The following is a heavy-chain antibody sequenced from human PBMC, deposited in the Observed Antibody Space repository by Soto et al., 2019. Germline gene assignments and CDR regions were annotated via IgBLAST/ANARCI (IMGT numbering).Heavy chain of an antibody. V-gene: IGHV3-30-3*01. CDR2: ISYDGSNK. Sequence: GGSLRLSCAASGFTFSSYAMHWVRQAPGKGLEWVAVISYDGSNKYYADSVKGRFTISRDNSKNTLYLQMNSLRAEDTAVYYCARDLDYYGSGSHYSNWGQGTLVTVSS. CDR1: GFTFSSYA. J-gene: IGHJ4*02. D-gene: IGHD3-10*01. CDR3: ARDLDYYGSGSHYSN.